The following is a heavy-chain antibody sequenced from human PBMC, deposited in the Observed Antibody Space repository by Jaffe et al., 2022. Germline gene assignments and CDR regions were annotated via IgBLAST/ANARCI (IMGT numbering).Heavy chain of an antibody. V-gene: IGHV3-15*01. CDR1: GFTFSNAW. CDR3: TTRFMTTVTTDTDY. Sequence: EVQLVESGGGLVKPGGSLRLSCAASGFTFSNAWMSWVRQAPGKGLEWVGRIKSKTDGGTTDYAAPVKGRFTISRDDSKNTLYLQMNSLKTEDTAVYYCTTRFMTTVTTDTDYWGQGTLVTVSS. CDR2: IKSKTDGGTT. J-gene: IGHJ4*02. D-gene: IGHD4-17*01.